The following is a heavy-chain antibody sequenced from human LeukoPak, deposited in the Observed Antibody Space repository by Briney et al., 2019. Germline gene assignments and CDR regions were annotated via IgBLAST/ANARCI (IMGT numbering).Heavy chain of an antibody. CDR2: IKQDGSEK. D-gene: IGHD2-15*01. Sequence: GWSLRLSCAASGFTFSSYCMSWVRHAPGNGLERGANIKQDGSEKYYVDSAKGRFSISRHKAKNSLYLQMNSRRAEDTAVYYCARDGIFGPYYFDYWGQGTLVTVS. V-gene: IGHV3-7*01. CDR3: ARDGIFGPYYFDY. CDR1: GFTFSSYC. J-gene: IGHJ4*02.